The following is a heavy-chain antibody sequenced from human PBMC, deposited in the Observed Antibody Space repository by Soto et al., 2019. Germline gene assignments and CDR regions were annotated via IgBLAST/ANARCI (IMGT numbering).Heavy chain of an antibody. CDR3: AKGGSSSARYFDY. D-gene: IGHD6-6*01. J-gene: IGHJ4*02. CDR2: ISYDGRNQ. CDR1: GFTLSGYG. V-gene: IGHV3-30*18. Sequence: QVQVAESGGGVVQPGRSLRLSCAASGFTLSGYGMHWVRQAPGKGLEWVAVISYDGRNQYYADSVKGRFTVSRDNSKSTLYLQMDSLGVEDSAVYYCAKGGSSSARYFDYWGQGTLVTVSS.